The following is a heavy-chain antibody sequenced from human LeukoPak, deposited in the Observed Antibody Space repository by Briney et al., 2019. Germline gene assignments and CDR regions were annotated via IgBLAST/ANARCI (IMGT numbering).Heavy chain of an antibody. CDR1: GDSITSYD. Sequence: SETLSLTCTVAGDSITSYDWSWIRQPPGKGLEWIGYSSYSGRTNYNPSLKSRVTISLDTSKNQFSLKLSSVTAADTAVYYCARYARFQSNSIDPWGQGTLVTVSS. J-gene: IGHJ5*02. V-gene: IGHV4-59*01. CDR3: ARYARFQSNSIDP. CDR2: SSYSGRT. D-gene: IGHD3-10*01.